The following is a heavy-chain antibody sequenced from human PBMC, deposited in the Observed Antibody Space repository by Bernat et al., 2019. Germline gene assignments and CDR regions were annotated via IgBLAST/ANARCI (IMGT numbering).Heavy chain of an antibody. V-gene: IGHV4-34*01. CDR1: GGSFSGYY. CDR3: ARGLVWGDAFDI. CDR2: INHSGST. J-gene: IGHJ3*02. D-gene: IGHD2-2*01. Sequence: QVQLQQWGAGLLKPSETLSLTCAVYGGSFSGYYWSWIRQPPGKGLEWIGEINHSGSTNYNPSLKSRVTISVGTSKNQFSLKLSSVTAADTAVYYCARGLVWGDAFDIWGQGTMVTVSS.